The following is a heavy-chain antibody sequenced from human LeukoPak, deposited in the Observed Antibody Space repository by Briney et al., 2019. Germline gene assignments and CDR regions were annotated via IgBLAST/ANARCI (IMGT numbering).Heavy chain of an antibody. D-gene: IGHD3-10*01. CDR1: EFTFSSYE. Sequence: PGGSLRLSCAASEFTFSSYEMNWVRQAPGKGLEWVANIKQDGSEKYYVDSVKGRFTISRDNAKNSLYLQMNSLRAEDTAVYYCARDRFGTYWGQGTLVTVSS. V-gene: IGHV3-7*01. CDR2: IKQDGSEK. CDR3: ARDRFGTY. J-gene: IGHJ4*02.